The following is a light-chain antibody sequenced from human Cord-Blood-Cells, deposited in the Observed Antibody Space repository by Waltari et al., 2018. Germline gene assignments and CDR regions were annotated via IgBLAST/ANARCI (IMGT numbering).Light chain of an antibody. CDR2: DAS. CDR3: QQYNSYSGT. J-gene: IGKJ1*01. Sequence: DIQMTQSPSTLSASVGDRVTITCRASQSMSSWLAWYQQKPGKAPKVLIYDASSLESGVPSVFSGSGSGREFTLTISSLQPDDFATYYCQQYNSYSGTFGQGTKVEIK. V-gene: IGKV1-5*01. CDR1: QSMSSW.